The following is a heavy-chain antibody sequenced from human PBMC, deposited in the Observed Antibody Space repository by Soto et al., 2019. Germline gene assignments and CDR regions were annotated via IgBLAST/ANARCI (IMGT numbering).Heavy chain of an antibody. CDR2: IYNEFT. D-gene: IGHD2-15*01. CDR1: GFTVTDIY. J-gene: IGHJ3*02. CDR3: VREPRHCSGGSCSIMGDAFDI. V-gene: IGHV3-66*01. Sequence: EVQLVESGGGLVQPGGSLRLSCVASGFTVTDIYMNWVRQAPGKGLEWVSVIYNEFTDYADSVRGRFSISTDSSKNALYLLMNSLRAEDSAVYYCVREPRHCSGGSCSIMGDAFDIWGQGTMVTVSS.